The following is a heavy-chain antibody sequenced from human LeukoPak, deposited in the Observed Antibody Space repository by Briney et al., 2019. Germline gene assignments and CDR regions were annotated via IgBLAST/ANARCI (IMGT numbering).Heavy chain of an antibody. V-gene: IGHV3-21*01. CDR1: GFSFSIYS. J-gene: IGHJ4*02. Sequence: AGSLRLSWAASGFSFSIYSMNWVRQAPGKGRGWVSSISSSSSYLYYADSVKGRFTSSRDNAKTSLYLQMNSLRAEDKAVYYCARDAPMVRGATGAVDYWGQGTLVTVSS. CDR2: ISSSSSYL. D-gene: IGHD3-10*01. CDR3: ARDAPMVRGATGAVDY.